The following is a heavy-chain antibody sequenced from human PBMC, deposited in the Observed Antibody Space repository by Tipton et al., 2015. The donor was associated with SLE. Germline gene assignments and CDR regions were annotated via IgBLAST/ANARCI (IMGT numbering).Heavy chain of an antibody. CDR3: ARVVVGAFDY. CDR2: ISVYNGYT. J-gene: IGHJ4*02. CDR1: GYTFIHKG. V-gene: IGHV1-18*01. D-gene: IGHD2-15*01. Sequence: QSGPEVKKPGASVKVSCKASGYTFIHKGISWVRQAPGQGLEFMGWISVYNGYTNYAQKFQGRVTLTTDTPTSTAYMELRSLRSDDTAVYYCARVVVGAFDYWGQGTLVTVSS.